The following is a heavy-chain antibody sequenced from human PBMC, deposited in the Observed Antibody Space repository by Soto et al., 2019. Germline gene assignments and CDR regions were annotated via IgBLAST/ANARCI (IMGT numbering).Heavy chain of an antibody. CDR3: ARASWDSVRGVKELGY. Sequence: QVQLVQSGAEVKKPGASVKVSCKASGYTFTNDYMHWVRQAPGQGLEWMGRINPSTGTTSYAQKCQGRVTMTRDTSTGTVHVERSSQRSDDTAVYYCARASWDSVRGVKELGYWGQGTLVTVSS. D-gene: IGHD3-10*02. J-gene: IGHJ4*02. V-gene: IGHV1-46*01. CDR1: GYTFTNDY. CDR2: INPSTGTT.